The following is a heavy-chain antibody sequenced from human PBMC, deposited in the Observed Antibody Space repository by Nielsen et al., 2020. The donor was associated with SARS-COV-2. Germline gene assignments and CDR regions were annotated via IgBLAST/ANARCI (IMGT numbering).Heavy chain of an antibody. J-gene: IGHJ3*02. V-gene: IGHV4-30-2*01. CDR2: IYHSGRT. CDR1: GGSISSGGYS. CDR3: ARGGRITFGGADDAFDI. Sequence: SDTLSLTCAVSGGSISSGGYSWSWIRQPPGKGLEWIGYIYHSGRTYYNPSLKSRVTISVDRSKNQFPLKLSSVTAADTAVYYCARGGRITFGGADDAFDIWGQGTMVTVSS. D-gene: IGHD3-16*01.